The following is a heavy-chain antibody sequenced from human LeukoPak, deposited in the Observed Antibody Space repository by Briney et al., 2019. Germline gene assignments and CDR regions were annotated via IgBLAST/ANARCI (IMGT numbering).Heavy chain of an antibody. CDR2: INPSGGAT. V-gene: IGHV1-46*01. J-gene: IGHJ5*02. CDR3: ARDHSNVAAGGTQYWWFDP. Sequence: GASVKVSCKASGGTFSSYAISWVRQAPGQGLEWMGVINPSGGATTYAQKFQGRVTMTRDTSTSTVYMEVSSLRSEDTAVYYCARDHSNVAAGGTQYWWFDPWGQGALVTVSS. D-gene: IGHD6-13*01. CDR1: GGTFSSYA.